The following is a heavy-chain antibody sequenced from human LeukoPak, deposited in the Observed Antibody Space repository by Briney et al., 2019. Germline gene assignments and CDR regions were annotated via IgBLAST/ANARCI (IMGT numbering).Heavy chain of an antibody. D-gene: IGHD5-24*01. CDR3: ARGEMATIAPFDY. V-gene: IGHV1-2*02. Sequence: GASVKVSCKASGCTFTGYYMHWVRQAPGQGLEWMGWVNPNSGGTNYAQRFQGRVTMTRDTSISTAYMELSRLRSDDTAVYYCARGEMATIAPFDYWGQGTLVTVSS. J-gene: IGHJ4*02. CDR2: VNPNSGGT. CDR1: GCTFTGYY.